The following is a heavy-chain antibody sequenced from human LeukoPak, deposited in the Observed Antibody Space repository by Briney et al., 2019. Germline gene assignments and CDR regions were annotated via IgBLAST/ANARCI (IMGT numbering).Heavy chain of an antibody. CDR1: GGSFSGYY. CDR3: ARANGYYYMSY. CDR2: INHSGST. J-gene: IGHJ4*02. Sequence: SETLSLTCAVYGGSFSGYYWSWIRQPPGKGLEWIGEINHSGSTNYNPSLKSRVTISVDTSKNQFSLKLSSVTAADTAVYYCARANGYYYMSYWGQGTLVTVSS. V-gene: IGHV4-34*01. D-gene: IGHD3-22*01.